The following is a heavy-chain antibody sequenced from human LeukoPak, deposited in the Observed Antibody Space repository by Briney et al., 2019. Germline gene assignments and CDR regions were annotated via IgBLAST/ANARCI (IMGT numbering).Heavy chain of an antibody. D-gene: IGHD6-6*01. V-gene: IGHV1-69*13. Sequence: GASVKVSCRASGGTFSSYAISWVRQAPGQGLEWMGGIIPIFGTANYAQKFQGRVTITADESTSTAYMELSSLRSEDTAVYYCARDRQYSSSSYDYWGQGTLVTVSS. CDR3: ARDRQYSSSSYDY. J-gene: IGHJ4*02. CDR2: IIPIFGTA. CDR1: GGTFSSYA.